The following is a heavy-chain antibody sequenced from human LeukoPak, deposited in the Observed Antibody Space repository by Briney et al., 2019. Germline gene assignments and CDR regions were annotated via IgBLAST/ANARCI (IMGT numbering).Heavy chain of an antibody. D-gene: IGHD5-18*01. J-gene: IGHJ6*02. CDR2: ISYDGNNK. V-gene: IGHV3-30*03. Sequence: GGSLRLSCAASGFIFSNYGMHWVRQAPGKGLEWVAVISYDGNNKYYADSVKGRFTISRDNSKNTLYLQMNSLRTEDTAVYYCARDPSGGYSYGLGSYYYGMDVWGQGTTVTVSS. CDR1: GFIFSNYG. CDR3: ARDPSGGYSYGLGSYYYGMDV.